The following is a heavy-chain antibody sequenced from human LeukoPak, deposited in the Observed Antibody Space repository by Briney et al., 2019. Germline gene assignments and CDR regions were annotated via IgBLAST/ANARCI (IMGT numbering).Heavy chain of an antibody. CDR2: ISGSGGST. D-gene: IGHD2-15*01. CDR3: AKDRDCSGGSCYNTDN. V-gene: IGHV3-23*01. CDR1: GFTFSSYA. Sequence: GGSLRLSCAASGFTFSSYAMSWVRQAPGKGLEWVSAISGSGGSTYYADSVKGRFTISRDNSKNTLYLQMNSLRAEDTAVYYCAKDRDCSGGSCYNTDNCGQGTLVTVSS. J-gene: IGHJ4*02.